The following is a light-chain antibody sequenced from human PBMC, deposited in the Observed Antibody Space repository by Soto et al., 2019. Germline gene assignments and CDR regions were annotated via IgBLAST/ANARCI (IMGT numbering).Light chain of an antibody. CDR3: QQYGSSAPIT. CDR2: GAS. Sequence: DIVLTQTPGTLSLSPGEGATLSGRASQRVGSNYLAWYQQNPGQPPRLLIHGASSRATGIPDRFSGSGSGTDFTLTISRLEPEDFAPYYGQQYGSSAPITFGHGTRLEIK. V-gene: IGKV3-20*01. CDR1: QRVGSNY. J-gene: IGKJ5*01.